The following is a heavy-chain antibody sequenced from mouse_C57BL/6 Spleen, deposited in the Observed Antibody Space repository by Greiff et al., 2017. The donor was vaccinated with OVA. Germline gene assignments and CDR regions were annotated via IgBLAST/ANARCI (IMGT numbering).Heavy chain of an antibody. Sequence: QVQLQQPGAELVRPGSSVKLSCKASGYTFTSYWMHWVKQRPIQGLEWIGNIDPSDSETHYNQKFKDKATLTVDKSSSTAYMQLSRLTSADSAVDYCARDDYDVGDYAMDYWGQGTSVTVSS. J-gene: IGHJ4*01. V-gene: IGHV1-52*01. CDR2: IDPSDSET. CDR3: ARDDYDVGDYAMDY. D-gene: IGHD2-4*01. CDR1: GYTFTSYW.